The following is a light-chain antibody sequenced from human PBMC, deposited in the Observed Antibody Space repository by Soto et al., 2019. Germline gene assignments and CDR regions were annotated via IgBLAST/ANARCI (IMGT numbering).Light chain of an antibody. V-gene: IGKV3-20*01. CDR2: GAS. CDR1: QSVSSSH. J-gene: IGKJ1*01. CDR3: QQYGSSPKT. Sequence: EIVLTQSLGTLSLSPWERATLSCRASQSVSSSHLAWYQQKPGQAPRLLIYGASSRATGIPDRFSGSGFGTDFTLTISRLEPEDFAVYYCQQYGSSPKTLGQGTKVDIK.